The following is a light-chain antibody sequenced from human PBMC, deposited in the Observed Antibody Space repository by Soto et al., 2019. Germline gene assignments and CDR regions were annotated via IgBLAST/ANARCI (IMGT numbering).Light chain of an antibody. CDR1: QSVLSSSNNKNY. CDR3: QQYYSTPWT. Sequence: DIVMTQSPDSLAVSLGERATINCKSSQSVLSSSNNKNYLTWYQQKLGQPPRLLIYWASTRESGVPDRFSGSGSGADFPLTIISRQAEDVAVYYCQQYYSTPWTFGQGTKVEIK. J-gene: IGKJ1*01. CDR2: WAS. V-gene: IGKV4-1*01.